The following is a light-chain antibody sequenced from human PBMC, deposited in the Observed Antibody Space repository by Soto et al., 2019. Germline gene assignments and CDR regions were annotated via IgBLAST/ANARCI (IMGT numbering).Light chain of an antibody. CDR1: QSISSW. V-gene: IGKV1-5*03. CDR3: QQYNNYGVT. Sequence: DIQMTQSPSTLSASVGDTVTISCRASQSISSWLAWYQQKPGKAPNLLIYKASSLGSGVPSRFSGSGSGTEFTLTISSLQPDDFATYYCQQYNNYGVTFGQGTKVDIK. CDR2: KAS. J-gene: IGKJ2*01.